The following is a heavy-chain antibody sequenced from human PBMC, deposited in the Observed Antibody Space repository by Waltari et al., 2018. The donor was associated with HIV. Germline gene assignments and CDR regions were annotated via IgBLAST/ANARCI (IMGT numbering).Heavy chain of an antibody. CDR3: ARVRGPYDSSGYFQYYFDY. Sequence: QEQLQESGPGLVKPSKNLSLTCTVSVGPISSGDYYWRWIRQPPGKGLEWFGYIYYSGSTFYNPSLKSRVTISVDTSKNQFSLKLSSVTAADTAVYYCARVRGPYDSSGYFQYYFDYWGQGTLVTVSS. D-gene: IGHD3-22*01. CDR1: VGPISSGDYY. CDR2: IYYSGST. J-gene: IGHJ4*02. V-gene: IGHV4-30-4*01.